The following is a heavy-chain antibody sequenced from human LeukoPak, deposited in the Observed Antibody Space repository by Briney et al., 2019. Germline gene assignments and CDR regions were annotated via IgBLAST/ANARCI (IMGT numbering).Heavy chain of an antibody. J-gene: IGHJ4*02. D-gene: IGHD5-18*01. CDR1: GFTFSSYG. CDR3: AKAEDTAMVDY. Sequence: GRSLRLFSAASGFTFSSYGMHWVRQAPGTGLEWVAVISYDGSNKYYADSVKGRFTISRDNSKNTLYLQMNSLRAEDTAVYYCAKAEDTAMVDYWGQGTLVTVSS. CDR2: ISYDGSNK. V-gene: IGHV3-30*18.